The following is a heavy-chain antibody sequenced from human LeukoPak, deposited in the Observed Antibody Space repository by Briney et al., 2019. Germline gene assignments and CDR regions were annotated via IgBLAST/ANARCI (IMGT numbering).Heavy chain of an antibody. CDR3: AKMAPTLTGYFYYYYYMDV. J-gene: IGHJ6*03. CDR1: GFTFSSYG. V-gene: IGHV3-23*01. CDR2: ISGSGGST. Sequence: PGGSLRLSCAASGFTFSSYGMHWVRQAPGKGLEWVSAISGSGGSTYYADSVKGRFTISRDNSKNTLYLQMNSLRAEDTAVYYCAKMAPTLTGYFYYYYYMDVWGKGTTVTVSS. D-gene: IGHD3-9*01.